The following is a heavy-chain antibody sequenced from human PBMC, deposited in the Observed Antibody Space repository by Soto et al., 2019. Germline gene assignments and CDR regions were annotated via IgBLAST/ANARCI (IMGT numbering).Heavy chain of an antibody. CDR1: GYSFTDYH. CDR3: ARGHSTDCSNGVCSLFYNHEMDG. CDR2: INPKSGGT. D-gene: IGHD2-8*01. V-gene: IGHV1-2*04. J-gene: IGHJ6*02. Sequence: ASVKVSCKASGYSFTDYHIHWVRQAPGQGLEWLGRINPKSGGTSTAQKFQGWVTTTRDRSISTVYMELTRLRSDDTAVYFCARGHSTDCSNGVCSLFYNHEMDGWGQGTTVTVAS.